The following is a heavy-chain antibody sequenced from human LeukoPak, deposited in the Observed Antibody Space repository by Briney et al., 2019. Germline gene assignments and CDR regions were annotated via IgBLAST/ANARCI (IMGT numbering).Heavy chain of an antibody. V-gene: IGHV4-39*01. Sequence: PSETLSLTYTVSGGSISSSSYYWGWIRQPPGKGLEWIGSIYYSGATYYNPSLKSRVTISVDTSKNQFSLKLSSVTAADTAVYYCARNTDYWGQGTLVTVSS. CDR3: ARNTDY. D-gene: IGHD2-2*02. J-gene: IGHJ4*02. CDR2: IYYSGAT. CDR1: GGSISSSSYY.